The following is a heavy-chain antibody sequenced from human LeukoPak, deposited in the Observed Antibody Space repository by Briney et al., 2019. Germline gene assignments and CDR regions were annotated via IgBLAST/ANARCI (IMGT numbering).Heavy chain of an antibody. D-gene: IGHD3-10*01. CDR3: ARGTVTMVDY. CDR1: GFTVSSNY. CDR2: IYSGGST. J-gene: IGHJ4*02. V-gene: IGHV3-66*01. Sequence: GGSLRLSCAASGFTVSSNYMSWVRQAPGRGLEWVSVIYSGGSTYYADSVKGRFTISRDNSKNTLFLQMNSLRAGDTAVYYCARGTVTMVDYWGQGTMVTVSS.